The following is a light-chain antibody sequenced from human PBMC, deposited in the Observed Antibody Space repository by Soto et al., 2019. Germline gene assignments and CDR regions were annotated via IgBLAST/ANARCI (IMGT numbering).Light chain of an antibody. V-gene: IGKV1-5*03. Sequence: DIPMTRSPSTLSASVGDRVTITCRASQSIRSWLAWYQQKPGKAPKLLIYEASSLESGVPSRFSGSGSGTEFTLTISSLQPDDFATYYCQQFNSYPWTFGQGSKVEIK. CDR3: QQFNSYPWT. J-gene: IGKJ1*01. CDR2: EAS. CDR1: QSIRSW.